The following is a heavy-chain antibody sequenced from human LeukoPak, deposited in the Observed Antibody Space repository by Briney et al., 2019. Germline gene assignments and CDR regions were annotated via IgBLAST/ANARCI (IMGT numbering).Heavy chain of an antibody. V-gene: IGHV1-69*04. CDR3: ARGWEPIHDAFDI. J-gene: IGHJ3*02. CDR1: GGTFSSYA. CDR2: IIPILGIA. Sequence: GASVKVSCKASGGTFSSYAISWVRQAPGQGLEWMGRIIPILGIANYAQKFQGRVTITADKSTSTAYMELSSLRSEDTAVYYCARGWEPIHDAFDIWGQGTMVTVSS. D-gene: IGHD1-26*01.